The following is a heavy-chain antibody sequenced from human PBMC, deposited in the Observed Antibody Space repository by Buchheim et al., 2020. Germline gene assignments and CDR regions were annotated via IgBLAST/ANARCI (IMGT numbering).Heavy chain of an antibody. CDR1: GGSVSSSAYH. J-gene: IGHJ4*02. CDR2: LYFDGGT. Sequence: LQLHESGPGQVKSSETLSLTCTVSGGSVSSSAYHWAWIRQPPGKGLEWIASLYFDGGTYYNLSLRSRLTTSINTAPNQFSLKLTSVTAADTAMYFCARGADLRTGYDFVGGQFDYWGQG. D-gene: IGHD3-22*01. CDR3: ARGADLRTGYDFVGGQFDY. V-gene: IGHV4-39*07.